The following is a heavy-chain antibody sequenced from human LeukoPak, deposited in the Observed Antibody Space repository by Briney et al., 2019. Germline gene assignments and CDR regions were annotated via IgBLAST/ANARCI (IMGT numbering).Heavy chain of an antibody. Sequence: GGSLRLSCAASGFTFSSYEMNWVRQAPGKGLEWVSYISSSGSTIYYADSVKGRFTISRDNAKNSPYLQMNSLRAEDTAVYYCARGPSGGNNLWMDYWGQGTLVTVSS. CDR3: ARGPSGGNNLWMDY. CDR1: GFTFSSYE. J-gene: IGHJ4*02. CDR2: ISSSGSTI. V-gene: IGHV3-48*03. D-gene: IGHD1-20*01.